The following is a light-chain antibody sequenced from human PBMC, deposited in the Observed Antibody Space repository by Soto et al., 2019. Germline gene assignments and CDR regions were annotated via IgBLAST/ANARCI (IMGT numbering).Light chain of an antibody. CDR3: QSYGSSLSGGV. Sequence: QSVLTQPPSVSGAPGQRVTISCTGSSSNIGAVYDVHWYQQLPGTAPKLLIYGNSNRPSGVPDRFSGSKSGNSASLAITGLQAEDEADSYCQSYGSSLSGGVFGGGTKLTVL. CDR2: GNS. CDR1: SSNIGAVYD. V-gene: IGLV1-40*01. J-gene: IGLJ3*02.